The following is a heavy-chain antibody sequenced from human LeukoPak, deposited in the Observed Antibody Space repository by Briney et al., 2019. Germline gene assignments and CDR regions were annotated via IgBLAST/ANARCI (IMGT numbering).Heavy chain of an antibody. V-gene: IGHV1-69*13. CDR3: ARAAHISGSYLRHYYYGMDV. Sequence: ASVNVSCKASGGTFSSYAISWVRQAPGQGLEWMGGIIPIFGTANYAQKFQDRVTITADESTSTAYMELSSLRSEDTAVYYCARAAHISGSYLRHYYYGMDVWGQGTTVTVSS. J-gene: IGHJ6*02. CDR2: IIPIFGTA. D-gene: IGHD1-26*01. CDR1: GGTFSSYA.